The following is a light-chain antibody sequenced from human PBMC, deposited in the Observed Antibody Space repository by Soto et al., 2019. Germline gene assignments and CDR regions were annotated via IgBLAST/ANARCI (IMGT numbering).Light chain of an antibody. J-gene: IGKJ3*01. CDR1: QSVSSY. CDR2: DAS. CDR3: QQRSNWPLVT. V-gene: IGKV3-11*01. Sequence: EIVLAQSPAILSLSPGERATLSCRASQSVSSYLAWYQQKPGQAPRLLIYDASNRATGIPARFSGSGSGTDFTLTISSLEPEDFAVYYCQQRSNWPLVTFGPGTKVDIK.